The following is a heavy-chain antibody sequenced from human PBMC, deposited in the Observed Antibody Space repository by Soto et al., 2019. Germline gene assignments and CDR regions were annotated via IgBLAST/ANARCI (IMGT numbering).Heavy chain of an antibody. Sequence: GGSLRLSCAASGFTFSSYGMHWVRQAPGKGLEWVAVISYDGSNKYYADSVKGRFTISRDNSKNTLYLQMNSLRAEDTAVYYCAKDLRYGSGSYGLDYWGQGTLVTVSS. CDR2: ISYDGSNK. D-gene: IGHD3-10*01. CDR3: AKDLRYGSGSYGLDY. V-gene: IGHV3-30*18. J-gene: IGHJ4*02. CDR1: GFTFSSYG.